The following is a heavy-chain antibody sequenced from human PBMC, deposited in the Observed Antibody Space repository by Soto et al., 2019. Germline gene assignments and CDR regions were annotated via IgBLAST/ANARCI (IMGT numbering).Heavy chain of an antibody. D-gene: IGHD2-15*01. Sequence: GESLKISCKGSGYSFTSYWIGWVRQMPGKGLEWMGIIYPGDSDTRYSPSFQGQVTISADKSISTAYLQWSSLKASDTAMYYCARHKSGYCSGGSCPTYYYGMDVWGQGTTVTAP. V-gene: IGHV5-51*01. J-gene: IGHJ6*02. CDR2: IYPGDSDT. CDR3: ARHKSGYCSGGSCPTYYYGMDV. CDR1: GYSFTSYW.